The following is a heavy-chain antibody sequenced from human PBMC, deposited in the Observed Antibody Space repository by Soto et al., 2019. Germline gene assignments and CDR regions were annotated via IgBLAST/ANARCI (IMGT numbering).Heavy chain of an antibody. CDR3: GNRAGYYFGMDV. V-gene: IGHV3-15*01. CDR1: KVTAW. Sequence: EVQLVASGGGLVKPGGSLRLSCGASKVTAWMSWVRQAPGQGLEWVGRIKSKAVGETIDYAAPVQGRFTISRDDSKDMVYLDMTSLKIAAPAVYSCGNRAGYYFGMDVWGQGTTVIVSS. D-gene: IGHD6-13*01. CDR2: IKSKAVGETI. J-gene: IGHJ6*02.